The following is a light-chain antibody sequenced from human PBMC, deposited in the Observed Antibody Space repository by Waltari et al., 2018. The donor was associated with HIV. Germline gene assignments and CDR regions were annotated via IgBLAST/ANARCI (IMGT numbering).Light chain of an antibody. CDR1: QSVSISY. Sequence: EIVLTQSPGTLSLSPGERATLSCRASQSVSISYLAWYQQKPVQAPRLLIYGASSRATGIPDRFSGSGSGTDFTLTISRLEPEDFAVYYCQQYGSSPPYTFGQGTKLDIK. CDR3: QQYGSSPPYT. J-gene: IGKJ2*01. CDR2: GAS. V-gene: IGKV3-20*01.